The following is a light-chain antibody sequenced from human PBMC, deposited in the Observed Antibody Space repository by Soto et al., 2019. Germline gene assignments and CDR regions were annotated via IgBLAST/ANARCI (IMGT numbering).Light chain of an antibody. CDR3: SSYTSSSTHV. CDR2: DVS. V-gene: IGLV2-14*01. Sequence: QSALTQPASVSGSPGQSITISCTGTSSDVGGYNYVSWYQQHPGKAPKLMIYDVSNRPSGVSNRFSGSKSGNTASLTISGLQAEDETDYYSSSYTSSSTHVFGPGTKVTVL. J-gene: IGLJ1*01. CDR1: SSDVGGYNY.